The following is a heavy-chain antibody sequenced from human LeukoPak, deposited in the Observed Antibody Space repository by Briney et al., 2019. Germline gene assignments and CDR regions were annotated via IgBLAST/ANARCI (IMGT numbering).Heavy chain of an antibody. Sequence: SETLSLTCAVYGGSFSGYYWSWIRQPPRKGLEWIGEIAHSGSTNYNPSLKSRVTISVDTSKNQFSLKLSSVTAADTAVYYCARGLGDTAMATPAFDIWGQGTMVTVSS. V-gene: IGHV4-34*01. J-gene: IGHJ3*02. CDR1: GGSFSGYY. CDR3: ARGLGDTAMATPAFDI. D-gene: IGHD5-18*01. CDR2: IAHSGST.